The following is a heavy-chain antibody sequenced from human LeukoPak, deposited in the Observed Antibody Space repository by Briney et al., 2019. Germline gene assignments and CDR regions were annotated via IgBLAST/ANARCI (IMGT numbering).Heavy chain of an antibody. D-gene: IGHD3-22*01. CDR3: ARDQNFYDTTGEGYFQH. CDR2: INQDGSVR. Sequence: PGGSLRLSCAASGFNFGTFWMSWVRQAPGRGLEWVAKINQDGSVRDYVDSVKGRFTISRDNANNFLHLQMKSLRADDAAVYYCARDQNFYDTTGEGYFQHWGQGTLVTVSS. CDR1: GFNFGTFW. J-gene: IGHJ1*01. V-gene: IGHV3-7*01.